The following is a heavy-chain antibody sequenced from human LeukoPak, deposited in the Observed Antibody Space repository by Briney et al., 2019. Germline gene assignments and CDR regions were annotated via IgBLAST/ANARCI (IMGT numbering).Heavy chain of an antibody. Sequence: ASEKVSCKASGYTFTNYAMNWVRRAPGQGLVWMGWINTNTGKPTYDQGFTGRFVFSLDTSVSTAYLQISSLKAEDTAVYYCARGEIVVVVTSDNWFDPWGQGTLVTVSS. D-gene: IGHD2-15*01. CDR2: INTNTGKP. CDR3: ARGEIVVVVTSDNWFDP. V-gene: IGHV7-4-1*02. J-gene: IGHJ5*02. CDR1: GYTFTNYA.